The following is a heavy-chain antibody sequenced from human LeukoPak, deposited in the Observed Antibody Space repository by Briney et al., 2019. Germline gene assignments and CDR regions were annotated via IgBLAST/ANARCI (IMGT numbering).Heavy chain of an antibody. CDR2: INHSGST. V-gene: IGHV4-34*01. CDR3: ARVFTGYRSSTSCYRASVLDY. J-gene: IGHJ4*02. D-gene: IGHD2-2*02. CDR1: GGSFSGYY. Sequence: SETLSLTCAVYGGSFSGYYWSWIRQPPGKGLEWIGEINHSGSTNYNPSLKSRVTISVDTSKNQFSLKLSSVTAADTAVYYCARVFTGYRSSTSCYRASVLDYWGQGTLVTVSS.